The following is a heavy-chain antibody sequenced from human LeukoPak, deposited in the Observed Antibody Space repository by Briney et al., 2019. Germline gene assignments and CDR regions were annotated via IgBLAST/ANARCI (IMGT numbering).Heavy chain of an antibody. D-gene: IGHD4-23*01. CDR3: ARHEGGNPFDP. J-gene: IGHJ5*02. CDR1: GYRFTTSW. Sequence: GESLKISCTASGYRFTTSWIAWVRQMPGKGLGWVSIVHGRNSDTQYGPSVHAKVTISADKSINTAYLKWSSVKASDIALYFCARHEGGNPFDPWGQGTLVTVSS. V-gene: IGHV5-51*01. CDR2: VHGRNSDT.